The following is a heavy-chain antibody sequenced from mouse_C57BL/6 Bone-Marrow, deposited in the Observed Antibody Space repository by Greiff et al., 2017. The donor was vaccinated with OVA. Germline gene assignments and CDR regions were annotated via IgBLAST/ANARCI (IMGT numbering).Heavy chain of an antibody. V-gene: IGHV5-6*01. CDR2: ISSGGSYT. CDR3: ARHGDYGSFFDY. Sequence: EVNVVESGGDLVKPGGSLKLSCAASGFTFSSYGMSWVRQTPDKRLEWVATISSGGSYTYYPDSVKGRFTISRDNAKNTRYLQMSSLKSEDTAMYYCARHGDYGSFFDYWGQGTTLTVSS. J-gene: IGHJ2*01. CDR1: GFTFSSYG. D-gene: IGHD1-1*01.